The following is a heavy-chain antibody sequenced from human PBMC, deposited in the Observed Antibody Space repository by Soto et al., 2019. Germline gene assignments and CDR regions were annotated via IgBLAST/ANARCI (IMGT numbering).Heavy chain of an antibody. Sequence: ASVKVSCKASGYTFTSYGISWVRQAPGQGLEWMGWISAYNGNTNYAQKLQGRVTMTTDTSTSTAYIELRRRRSDDTAVDDCGRESDAFDRGGPARMVSVSS. CDR2: ISAYNGNT. CDR1: GYTFTSYG. V-gene: IGHV1-18*01. CDR3: GRESDAFDR. J-gene: IGHJ3*02.